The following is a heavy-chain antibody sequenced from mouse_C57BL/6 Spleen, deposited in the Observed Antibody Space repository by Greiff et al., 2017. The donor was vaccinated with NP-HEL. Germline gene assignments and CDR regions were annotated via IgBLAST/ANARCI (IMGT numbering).Heavy chain of an antibody. V-gene: IGHV8-12*01. Sequence: QVTLKVCGPGILQSSQTLSLTCSFSGFSLSTSGMGVSWIRQPSGKGLEWLAHIYWDDDKRYNPSLKSRLTISKDTSRNQVFLKITSVDTADTATYYCARREGRDYAMDYWGQGTSVTVSS. CDR3: ARREGRDYAMDY. D-gene: IGHD3-3*01. CDR1: GFSLSTSGMG. CDR2: IYWDDDK. J-gene: IGHJ4*01.